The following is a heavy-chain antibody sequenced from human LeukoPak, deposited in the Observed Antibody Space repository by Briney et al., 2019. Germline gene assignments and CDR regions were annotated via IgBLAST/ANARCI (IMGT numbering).Heavy chain of an antibody. J-gene: IGHJ6*02. Sequence: PGGSLRLSCAASGFTFSSYAMHWVRQAPGKGLEWVSYISSSSSTIYYADSVKGRFTISRDNAKNSLYLQMNSLRVEDTAVYYCARDVSRGYLRPLDVWGQGTTVTVSS. D-gene: IGHD5-18*01. CDR3: ARDVSRGYLRPLDV. V-gene: IGHV3-48*01. CDR1: GFTFSSYA. CDR2: ISSSSSTI.